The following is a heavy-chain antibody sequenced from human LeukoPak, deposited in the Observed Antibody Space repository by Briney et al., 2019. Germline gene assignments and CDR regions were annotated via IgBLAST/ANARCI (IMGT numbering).Heavy chain of an antibody. D-gene: IGHD3-10*01. Sequence: GGSLRLSCAASGFTFSSFWMNWVRKAPGKGQEWVASIRHDGSQTYYVDSVKGPFTISRDNAKNSLYLQMNSLRAADTAVYSCARYYFGSGKHALDVWGRGTTVTVSS. CDR3: ARYYFGSGKHALDV. J-gene: IGHJ6*02. CDR2: IRHDGSQT. V-gene: IGHV3-7*01. CDR1: GFTFSSFW.